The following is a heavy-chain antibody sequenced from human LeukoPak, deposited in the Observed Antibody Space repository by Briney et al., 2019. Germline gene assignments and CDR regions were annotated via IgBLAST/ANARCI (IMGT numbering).Heavy chain of an antibody. CDR1: GYSSTSYW. CDR3: ARHIGYSAWNPDY. CDR2: IYPYDSDT. D-gene: IGHD5-12*01. J-gene: IGHJ4*02. Sequence: PGESLKISCKASGYSSTSYWIGWVRQMPGKGLEWMGIIYPYDSDTRYSPSFQGQVTISADKSISTAYLQWSNLKASDTAMYYCARHIGYSAWNPDYWGQGTLVTVSS. V-gene: IGHV5-51*01.